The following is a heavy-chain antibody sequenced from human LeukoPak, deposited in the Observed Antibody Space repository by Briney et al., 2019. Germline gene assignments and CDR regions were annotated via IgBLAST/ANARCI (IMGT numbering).Heavy chain of an antibody. D-gene: IGHD6-19*01. Sequence: PGGSLRLSCAASGFTFSSYSMNWVRQAPGKGLEWVSYINSSSSTIYYADSVKGRFTISRDNSKNSLYLQMNTLRAEDTAVYYCARDHSSGRPAFDYWGQGTLVTVSS. V-gene: IGHV3-48*01. CDR1: GFTFSSYS. CDR2: INSSSSTI. J-gene: IGHJ4*02. CDR3: ARDHSSGRPAFDY.